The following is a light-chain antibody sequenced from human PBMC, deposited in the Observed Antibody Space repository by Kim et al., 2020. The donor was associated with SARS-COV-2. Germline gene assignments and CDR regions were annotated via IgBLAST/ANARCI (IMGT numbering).Light chain of an antibody. CDR3: QQYNSYSGYT. CDR1: QSISSW. J-gene: IGKJ2*01. CDR2: KAS. Sequence: DIQMTQSPSTLSASVGDRVTITCRASQSISSWLAWYQQKPGKAPKLLIYKASSLESGVPSRFSGSGSGTEFTLTISSLQPDDFATYYCQQYNSYSGYTFGQGTKLAI. V-gene: IGKV1-5*03.